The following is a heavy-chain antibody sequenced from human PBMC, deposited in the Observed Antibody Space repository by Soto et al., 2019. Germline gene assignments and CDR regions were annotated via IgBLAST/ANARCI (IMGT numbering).Heavy chain of an antibody. V-gene: IGHV4-31*03. CDR2: IYHSGST. Sequence: SETQSLTCTVSNGSISNDKFFWAWVRQRPGKGLEWIGYIYHSGSTYYNPSLQSRLTISIDTSKSQFSLKLTSVTAADTAVYYCARDATMTSAWRGLGGWGKGTRVTFSS. D-gene: IGHD5-12*01. CDR1: NGSISNDKFF. CDR3: ARDATMTSAWRGLGG. J-gene: IGHJ6*04.